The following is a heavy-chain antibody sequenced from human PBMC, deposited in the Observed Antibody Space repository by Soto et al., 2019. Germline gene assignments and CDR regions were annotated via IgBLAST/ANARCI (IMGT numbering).Heavy chain of an antibody. Sequence: ASVKVSCKASGYTFTSYAMHWVRQAPGQRLEWMGWINAGNGNTKYSQKFQGRVTITRDTSASTAYMELSSLRSEDTAVYYCARDSAYDSSGYYSLRFDPWGQGTLVTVSS. CDR1: GYTFTSYA. CDR2: INAGNGNT. CDR3: ARDSAYDSSGYYSLRFDP. V-gene: IGHV1-3*01. J-gene: IGHJ5*02. D-gene: IGHD3-22*01.